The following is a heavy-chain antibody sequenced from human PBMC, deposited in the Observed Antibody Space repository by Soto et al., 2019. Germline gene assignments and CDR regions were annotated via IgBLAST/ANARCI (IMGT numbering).Heavy chain of an antibody. D-gene: IGHD6-13*01. CDR2: ISGSGGST. Sequence: GGSLRLSCAASGFTFSSYAMSWVRQAPGKGLEWVSAISGSGGSTYYADSVKGRFTISRDNSKNTLYLQMNSLRAEDTAVYYCAKDPLGDIGGIAADPIDYWGQGTLVTVSS. J-gene: IGHJ4*02. CDR1: GFTFSSYA. CDR3: AKDPLGDIGGIAADPIDY. V-gene: IGHV3-23*01.